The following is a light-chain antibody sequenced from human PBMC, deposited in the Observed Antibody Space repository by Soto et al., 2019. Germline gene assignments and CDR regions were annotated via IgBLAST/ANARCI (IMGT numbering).Light chain of an antibody. V-gene: IGKV1-5*01. CDR1: QSISTW. CDR3: QQYNTYSKT. CDR2: DAS. J-gene: IGKJ1*01. Sequence: DIQMTQSPSTLSASVGDRVTITCRASQSISTWLAWYQQRPGKAPKFLIFDASSLESGVPSRFSGSGSGTEFTLTISSLQSDDFATYFCQQYNTYSKTFGQGTKV.